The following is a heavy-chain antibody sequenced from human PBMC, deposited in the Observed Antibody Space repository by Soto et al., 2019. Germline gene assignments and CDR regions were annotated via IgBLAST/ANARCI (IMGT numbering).Heavy chain of an antibody. CDR3: ARDVVDIEMVMEYRGMDV. CDR1: GGSFSSYA. CDR2: IIPVFGTA. Sequence: SVKVSCKASGGSFSSYAISWVRQAPGQGLEWMGGIIPVFGTANYAQKFQGRVTITADESTSTVYMELSSLRSDDTAVYFCARDVVDIEMVMEYRGMDVWGQGTTVTVSS. V-gene: IGHV1-69*13. D-gene: IGHD5-12*01. J-gene: IGHJ6*02.